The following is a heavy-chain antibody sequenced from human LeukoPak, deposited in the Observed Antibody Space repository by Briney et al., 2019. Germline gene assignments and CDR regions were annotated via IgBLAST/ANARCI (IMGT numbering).Heavy chain of an antibody. Sequence: GASVKVSCKASGYTFTGYYMHWVRPAPGQGLEWMGWINPNSGGTNYAQKFQGRVTMTRDTSISTAYMELSRLRSDDTAVYYCARRRTYYDFWSGYPLEERKNWFDPWGQGTLVTVSS. D-gene: IGHD3-3*01. CDR3: ARRRTYYDFWSGYPLEERKNWFDP. V-gene: IGHV1-2*02. CDR2: INPNSGGT. CDR1: GYTFTGYY. J-gene: IGHJ5*02.